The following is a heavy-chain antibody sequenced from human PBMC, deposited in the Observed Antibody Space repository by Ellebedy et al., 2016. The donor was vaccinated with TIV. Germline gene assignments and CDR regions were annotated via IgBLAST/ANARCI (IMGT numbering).Heavy chain of an antibody. V-gene: IGHV3-33*08. CDR1: GFSFSSYG. D-gene: IGHD3-22*01. CDR3: ARENMYYYDTSGQRAFDY. J-gene: IGHJ4*02. CDR2: IWNDGSNK. Sequence: PGGSLRLSCAASGFSFSSYGMHWVRQAPGKGLYWVALIWNDGSNKYYGDSVKGRFTISRDNSKNTLYLQMNSLRAEDTAVYYCARENMYYYDTSGQRAFDYWGQGTLVTVSS.